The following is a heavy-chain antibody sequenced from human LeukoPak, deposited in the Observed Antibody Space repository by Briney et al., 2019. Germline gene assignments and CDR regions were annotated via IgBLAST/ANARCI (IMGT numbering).Heavy chain of an antibody. V-gene: IGHV3-23*01. CDR1: GFTFSTYA. Sequence: GGSLRLSCAASGFTFSTYAMTWVRQAPGKGLEWVSSISGSGDPTYYADPVRGRFAISRDNSKNTLYLQMNNLRAEDTALYYCAKDRDQQLFATIFDYWGQGTLVTVSS. D-gene: IGHD5-18*01. CDR3: AKDRDQQLFATIFDY. CDR2: ISGSGDPT. J-gene: IGHJ4*02.